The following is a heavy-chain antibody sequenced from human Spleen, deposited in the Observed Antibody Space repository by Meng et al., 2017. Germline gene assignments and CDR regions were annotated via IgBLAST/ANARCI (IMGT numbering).Heavy chain of an antibody. CDR2: VNAGNGNT. D-gene: IGHD2-15*01. V-gene: IGHV1-3*01. J-gene: IGHJ4*02. CDR3: ARRYCSGGSCYPDY. Sequence: QVQLVQSGAEVKKPGASVKVSCKASGYTFTTYNIYWVRQVPGQRPEWMGWVNAGNGNTEYSEKFRGRVTMTRDRSATTAYMELSRPRSEDTALYYCARRYCSGGSCYPDYWGQGTLVTVSS. CDR1: GYTFTTYN.